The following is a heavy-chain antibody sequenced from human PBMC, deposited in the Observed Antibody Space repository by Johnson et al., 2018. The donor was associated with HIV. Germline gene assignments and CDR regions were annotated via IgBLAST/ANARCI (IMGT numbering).Heavy chain of an antibody. D-gene: IGHD1-26*01. CDR1: GFTFSSYW. CDR2: ISWNSGSI. Sequence: VQLVESGGGLVQPGGSLRLSCAASGFTFSSYWMSWLRQAPGKGLEWVSGISWNSGSIGYAGSVKGRFTISRDNAKNSLYLQMNSLRAEDTAVYYCAKVSWEARLGDPFDIWGQGTMVTVSS. V-gene: IGHV3-9*01. J-gene: IGHJ3*02. CDR3: AKVSWEARLGDPFDI.